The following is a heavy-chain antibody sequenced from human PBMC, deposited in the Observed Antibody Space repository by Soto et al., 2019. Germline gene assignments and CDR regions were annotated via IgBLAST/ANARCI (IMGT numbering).Heavy chain of an antibody. Sequence: QVQLVESGGGVVQPGRSLRLSCAASGFAFSNYGMHWVRQTPGKGLEWVALIWYDGSNKYYADSVKGRFTISRDNSNNTLSLQMHSLRGEDTAVYFCAGSPPGVAGRYYFDYWGQGTLVTVSS. CDR2: IWYDGSNK. D-gene: IGHD6-6*01. CDR1: GFAFSNYG. CDR3: AGSPPGVAGRYYFDY. V-gene: IGHV3-33*01. J-gene: IGHJ4*02.